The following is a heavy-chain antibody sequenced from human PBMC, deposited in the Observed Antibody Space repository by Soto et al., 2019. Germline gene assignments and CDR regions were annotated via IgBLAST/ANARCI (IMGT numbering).Heavy chain of an antibody. CDR3: ARDPALVGATTHFDY. Sequence: QVQLVESGGGVVHPGTSLRLSCAASKFTFSSYGMNWVRQAPGKGLEWVAIIYYDGSNKFYADSVKGRFTISRDNSKNTLYLQLNSLRAEDTAVYYCARDPALVGATTHFDYWGQGTLVTVSS. CDR1: KFTFSSYG. J-gene: IGHJ4*02. V-gene: IGHV3-33*01. CDR2: IYYDGSNK. D-gene: IGHD1-26*01.